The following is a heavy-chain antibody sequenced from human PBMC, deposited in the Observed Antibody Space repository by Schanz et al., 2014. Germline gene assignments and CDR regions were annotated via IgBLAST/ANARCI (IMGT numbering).Heavy chain of an antibody. D-gene: IGHD1-1*01. CDR3: ARDRGRDWNGGWVY. V-gene: IGHV3-11*04. Sequence: QVQLVESGGGLVKPGGSLRLSCVVSGFIFSDHYMSWIRQAPGKGLEWISYISSGSSTIHYADSVKGRFTISRDNAKSSLYLQMNSLRDEDTAVYYCARDRGRDWNGGWVYWGQGTLVTVSS. CDR1: GFIFSDHY. J-gene: IGHJ4*02. CDR2: ISSGSSTI.